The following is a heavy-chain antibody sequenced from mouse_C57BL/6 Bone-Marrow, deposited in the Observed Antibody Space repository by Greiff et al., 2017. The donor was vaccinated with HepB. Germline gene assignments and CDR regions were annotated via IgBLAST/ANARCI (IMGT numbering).Heavy chain of an antibody. CDR3: ASYDYPYAMDY. J-gene: IGHJ4*01. V-gene: IGHV3-6*01. CDR2: ISYDGSN. Sequence: EVQLVESGPGLVKPSQSLSLTCSVTGYSITSGYYWNWIRQFPGNKLEWMGYISYDGSNNYNPSLKNRISITRDTSKNQFFLKLNSVTTEDTATYYCASYDYPYAMDYWGQGTSVTVSS. D-gene: IGHD2-4*01. CDR1: GYSITSGYY.